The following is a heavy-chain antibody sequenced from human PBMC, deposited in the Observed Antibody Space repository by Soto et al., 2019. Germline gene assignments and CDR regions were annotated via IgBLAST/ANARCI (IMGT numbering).Heavy chain of an antibody. J-gene: IGHJ5*02. CDR2: MYFGGSF. D-gene: IGHD3-22*01. CDR1: GDSVSSGY. V-gene: IGHV4-59*02. Sequence: PSETLSLTCNVSGDSVSSGYWSWIRQPPGKGLEWIGFMYFGGSFNYNPSLAGRVTISVETSKNQFSMKMTSVTAADTAVYYCARSYYDSLGFTVGPWGKGTLVTVSS. CDR3: ARSYYDSLGFTVGP.